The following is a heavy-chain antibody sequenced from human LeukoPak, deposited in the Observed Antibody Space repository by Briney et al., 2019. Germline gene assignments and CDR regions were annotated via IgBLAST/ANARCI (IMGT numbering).Heavy chain of an antibody. Sequence: GGSPRLSCAASGFTFSTYGMHWVRQATGQGLEWVAVISYNGSNTYYADSVKGRFTISRDESENTLYLQMNTLRAEDTAVYYCAKDVITMIVEHTFYVWGKETMVTVSS. CDR1: GFTFSTYG. J-gene: IGHJ3*01. CDR3: AKDVITMIVEHTFYV. D-gene: IGHD3-22*01. CDR2: ISYNGSNT. V-gene: IGHV3-30*18.